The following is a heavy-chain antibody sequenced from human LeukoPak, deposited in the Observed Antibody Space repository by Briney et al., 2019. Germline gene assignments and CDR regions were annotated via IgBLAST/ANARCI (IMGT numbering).Heavy chain of an antibody. V-gene: IGHV1-46*01. J-gene: IGHJ4*02. D-gene: IGHD2-2*01. CDR1: GYTFTSYY. CDR3: ARCQGYCSSTSCSCFDY. Sequence: ASVKVSCKASGYTFTSYYMHWVRQAPGQGLEWMRIINPSGGSTSYAQKFQGRVTMTRDTSTSTVYMELSSLRSEDTAVYYCARCQGYCSSTSCSCFDYWGQGTLVTVSS. CDR2: INPSGGST.